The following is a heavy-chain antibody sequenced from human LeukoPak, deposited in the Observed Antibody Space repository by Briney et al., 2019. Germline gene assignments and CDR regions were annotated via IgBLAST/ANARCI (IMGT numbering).Heavy chain of an antibody. CDR3: ARETSQKGAHYMDV. V-gene: IGHV4-34*01. CDR1: GGSFSGFY. D-gene: IGHD3-16*01. Sequence: PSETLSLTCAVYGGSFSGFYWSWIRQPPEKGLEWIGEINHGGSTDYNPSLKSRVTISLDTSKNQFSLKLSSVTAADTAVYYCARETSQKGAHYMDVWGKGTTVTISS. J-gene: IGHJ6*03. CDR2: INHGGST.